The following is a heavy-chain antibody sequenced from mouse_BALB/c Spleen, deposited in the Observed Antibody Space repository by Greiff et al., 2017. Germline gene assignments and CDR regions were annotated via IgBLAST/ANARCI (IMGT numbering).Heavy chain of an antibody. D-gene: IGHD6-1*01. J-gene: IGHJ3*01. CDR3: ARDSAPFAY. CDR2: IRNKANGYTT. V-gene: IGHV7-3*02. Sequence: EVKVVESGGGLVQPGGSLRLSCATSGFTFTDYYMSWVRQPPGKALEWLGFIRNKANGYTTEYSASVKGRFTISRDNSQSILYLQMNTLRAEDSATYYCARDSAPFAYWGQGTLVTVSA. CDR1: GFTFTDYY.